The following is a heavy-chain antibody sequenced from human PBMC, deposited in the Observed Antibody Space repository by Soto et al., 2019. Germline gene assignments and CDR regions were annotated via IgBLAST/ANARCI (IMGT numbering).Heavy chain of an antibody. J-gene: IGHJ5*02. CDR3: ASLGIAAAGGGNWFDP. Sequence: SETLCLTCAVYGGSFSGYYWSWIRQPPGKGLEWIGEINHSGSTNYNPSLKSRVTISVDTSKNQFSLKLSSVTAADTAVYYCASLGIAAAGGGNWFDPWSQGTLVTVSS. CDR2: INHSGST. CDR1: GGSFSGYY. V-gene: IGHV4-34*01. D-gene: IGHD6-13*01.